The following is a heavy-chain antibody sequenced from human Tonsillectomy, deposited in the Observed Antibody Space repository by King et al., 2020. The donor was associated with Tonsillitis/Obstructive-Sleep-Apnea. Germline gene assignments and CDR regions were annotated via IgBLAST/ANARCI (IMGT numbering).Heavy chain of an antibody. D-gene: IGHD6-6*01. Sequence: QLVQSGGGLVQPGGSLRLSCSASGFTFSSYGMHWVRQAPGKGLESVSAISSTGGSTYYADSVKGRFTISRDNSKSTLCLQMSSLRPEDTAVYYCVKTRGYSSSSLDYWGQGTLVAVSS. CDR3: VKTRGYSSSSLDY. V-gene: IGHV3-64D*06. CDR2: ISSTGGST. J-gene: IGHJ4*02. CDR1: GFTFSSYG.